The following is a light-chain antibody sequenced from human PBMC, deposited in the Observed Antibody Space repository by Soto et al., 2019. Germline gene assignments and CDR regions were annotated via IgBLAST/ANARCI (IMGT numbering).Light chain of an antibody. J-gene: IGLJ1*01. Sequence: QSALTQPASVSGSPGQSITSSCTGTSSDVCGYNYVSWYQHHPGKAPKLMIYDVSNRPSGVSNRFSGSKSGNTASLTISGLQPEDEADYYCSSYTTSNTRQIVFGTGTKVPVL. CDR1: SSDVCGYNY. CDR2: DVS. V-gene: IGLV2-14*03. CDR3: SSYTTSNTRQIV.